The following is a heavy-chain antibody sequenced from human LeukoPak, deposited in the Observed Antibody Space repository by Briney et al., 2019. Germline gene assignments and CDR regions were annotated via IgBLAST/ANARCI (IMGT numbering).Heavy chain of an antibody. D-gene: IGHD2-21*01. Sequence: ASVTVSCKASGYTFTRYYMHWVRQAPGQGREGMGWINPNSGSTNYAQTFQGRVTMTRDTSISTAYMELSRLRSDDTAVYYCARGLRGPSGIPDYWGQGTLVTVSS. V-gene: IGHV1-2*02. CDR1: GYTFTRYY. CDR3: ARGLRGPSGIPDY. J-gene: IGHJ4*02. CDR2: INPNSGST.